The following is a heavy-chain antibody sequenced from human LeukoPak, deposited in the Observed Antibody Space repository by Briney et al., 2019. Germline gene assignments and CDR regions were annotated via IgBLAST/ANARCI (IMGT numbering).Heavy chain of an antibody. V-gene: IGHV1-8*02. CDR3: ARVLAADDGLYNWFDP. D-gene: IGHD6-13*01. CDR1: GYTFTDYD. J-gene: IGHJ5*02. CDR2: MNPNSGNT. Sequence: ASVRVSCKTSGYTFTDYDITWVRQAPGQGLEWMGWMNPNSGNTGYAQKFQGRVTMTRNTSISTAYMELSSLRSEDTAVYYCARVLAADDGLYNWFDPWGQGTLVTVSS.